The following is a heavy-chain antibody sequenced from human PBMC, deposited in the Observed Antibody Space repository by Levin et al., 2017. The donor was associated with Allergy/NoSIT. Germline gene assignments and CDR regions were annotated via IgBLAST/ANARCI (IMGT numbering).Heavy chain of an antibody. Sequence: SQTLSLTCAVYGGSFRGYYWSWIRQPPGKGLEWIGEINHSGSTNYNPSLKSRVTISVDTSKNQFSLKLSSVTAADTAVYYCARGSNVLLWFGSKYGAFDIWGQGTMVTVSS. CDR2: INHSGST. CDR3: ARGSNVLLWFGSKYGAFDI. V-gene: IGHV4-34*01. D-gene: IGHD3-10*01. J-gene: IGHJ3*02. CDR1: GGSFRGYY.